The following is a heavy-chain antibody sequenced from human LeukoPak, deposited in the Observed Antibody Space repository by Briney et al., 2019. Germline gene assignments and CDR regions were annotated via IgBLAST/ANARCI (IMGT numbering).Heavy chain of an antibody. V-gene: IGHV3-21*01. CDR1: GFTFSAYT. Sequence: GGSLTLSCAVSGFTFSAYTTNWVRQAPGKGLEWVGSISSTSSYIYYADSVKGRFTIARDNDKHSLYLQMSCLRAEDTAVYYCARGNNWNMDPRVFDYWGQGTLDTVSS. D-gene: IGHD1/OR15-1a*01. CDR2: ISSTSSYI. CDR3: ARGNNWNMDPRVFDY. J-gene: IGHJ4*02.